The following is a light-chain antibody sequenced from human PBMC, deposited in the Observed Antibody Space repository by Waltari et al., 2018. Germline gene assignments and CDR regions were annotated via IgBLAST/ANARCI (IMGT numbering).Light chain of an antibody. Sequence: QSALTQPASVSGSPGQSITISCTGTTSDVGGYMSVSWYQHHADKAPRLMIFDVSHRPSGVSSRFSGSKSCNTASLTISGLQVEDEADYYCCSYTSSTTLYVFGTGTRVTVL. CDR3: CSYTSSTTLYV. CDR1: TSDVGGYMS. J-gene: IGLJ1*01. CDR2: DVS. V-gene: IGLV2-14*03.